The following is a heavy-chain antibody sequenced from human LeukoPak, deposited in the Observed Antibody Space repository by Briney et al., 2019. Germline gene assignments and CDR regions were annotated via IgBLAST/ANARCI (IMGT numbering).Heavy chain of an antibody. CDR2: INQDGSEK. V-gene: IGHV3-7*01. J-gene: IGHJ4*02. CDR1: GFTFSSYW. D-gene: IGHD2-15*01. Sequence: GGSLRLSCAASGFTFSSYWMSWVRQAPGKGLEWVANINQDGSEKYYVDSVKGRFTISRDNAKNSLYLQVSSLRAEDTALYYCASRSSVAASGPGWGQGTLVTVSS. CDR3: ASRSSVAASGPG.